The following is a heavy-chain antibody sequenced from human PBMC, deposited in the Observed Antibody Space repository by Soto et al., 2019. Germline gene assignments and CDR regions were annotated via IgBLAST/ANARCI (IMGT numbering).Heavy chain of an antibody. D-gene: IGHD1-1*01. CDR2: ISGSGDST. J-gene: IGHJ4*02. CDR1: GFTFSSYA. CDR3: AKKRPLVWIY. Sequence: EVQQLESGGGLVQPGGSLRLSCAASGFTFSSYAMSWVRQAPGKGLEWVSAISGSGDSTYYADSVKGRFTISRDNSKNTRWRQMNSLTGEDTAVYDCAKKRPLVWIYWGQGALVTVSS. V-gene: IGHV3-23*01.